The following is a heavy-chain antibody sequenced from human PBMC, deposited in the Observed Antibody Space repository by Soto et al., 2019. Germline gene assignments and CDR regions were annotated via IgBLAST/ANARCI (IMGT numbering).Heavy chain of an antibody. V-gene: IGHV3-30*18. Sequence: GGSLRLSCAASGFTFSSYGMQWVRQAPGKGLEWVAVISYDGSNKYYADSVKGRFTISRDNSKNTLYLQMNSLRAEDTAVYYCAKAASYDILTGYSHIDYWGQGTLVTVSS. CDR3: AKAASYDILTGYSHIDY. CDR1: GFTFSSYG. CDR2: ISYDGSNK. J-gene: IGHJ4*02. D-gene: IGHD3-9*01.